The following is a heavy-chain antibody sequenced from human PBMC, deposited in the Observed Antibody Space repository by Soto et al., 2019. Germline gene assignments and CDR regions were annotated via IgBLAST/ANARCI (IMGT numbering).Heavy chain of an antibody. CDR1: GFTFSSYE. CDR3: ARDPPRGIAAAGTYYYYGMDV. D-gene: IGHD6-13*01. V-gene: IGHV3-48*03. CDR2: ISSSGSTI. Sequence: SLRLSCAASGFTFSSYEMNWVRQAPGKGLEWVSYISSSGSTIYYADSVKGRFTISRDNAKNSLYLQMNSLRAEDTAVYYCARDPPRGIAAAGTYYYYGMDVWGQGTTVTVSS. J-gene: IGHJ6*02.